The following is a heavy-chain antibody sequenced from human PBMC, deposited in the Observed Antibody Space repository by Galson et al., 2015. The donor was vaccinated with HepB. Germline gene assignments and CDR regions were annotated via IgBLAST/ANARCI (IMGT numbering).Heavy chain of an antibody. CDR1: GGSIRSSTYY. V-gene: IGHV4-39*01. Sequence: SETLSLTCTVSGGSIRSSTYYWVWVRQPPGKGLEWIGSIYYSGRTFYNPSLKSRVPISVDASKNQFSLKVRSVTAADTAAYYCARQPYISGWLYRYFDLWGRGTLVTVSS. J-gene: IGHJ2*01. CDR3: ARQPYISGWLYRYFDL. D-gene: IGHD6-19*01. CDR2: IYYSGRT.